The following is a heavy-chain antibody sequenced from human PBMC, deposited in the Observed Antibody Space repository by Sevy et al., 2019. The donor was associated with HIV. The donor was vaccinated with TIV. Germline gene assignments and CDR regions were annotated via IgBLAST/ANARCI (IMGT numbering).Heavy chain of an antibody. J-gene: IGHJ3*02. D-gene: IGHD6-13*01. V-gene: IGHV3-23*01. CDR1: GFTFSSYA. Sequence: GGSLRLSCAASGFTFSSYAMSWVRQAPGKGLEWVSAISGSGGSTYYADSVKGRFTISRDNSKNTLYLQMNSLRAEDTAVDSCAKGFGRSWFDDAFDIWGQGTMVTVSS. CDR2: ISGSGGST. CDR3: AKGFGRSWFDDAFDI.